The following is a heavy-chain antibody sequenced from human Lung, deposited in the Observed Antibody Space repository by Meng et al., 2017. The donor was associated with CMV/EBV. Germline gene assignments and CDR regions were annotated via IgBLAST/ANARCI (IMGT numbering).Heavy chain of an antibody. Sequence: GESLKISCAASGFTFSNAWMSWVRQVPGQGLKWVGRIKSKADGGTTDYAAPVKGRFTISRDDLENTLYLHMNSLRTDDTGVYYCTTDSVAGPVYYYYGMDVWGQWTTVTFSS. V-gene: IGHV3-15*01. CDR3: TTDSVAGPVYYYYGMDV. D-gene: IGHD6-19*01. J-gene: IGHJ6*02. CDR1: GFTFSNAW. CDR2: IKSKADGGTT.